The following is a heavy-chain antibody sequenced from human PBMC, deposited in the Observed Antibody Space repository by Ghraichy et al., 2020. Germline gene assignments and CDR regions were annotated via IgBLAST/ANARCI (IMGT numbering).Heavy chain of an antibody. V-gene: IGHV4-39*01. Sequence: ESLNISCTVSGGSISSSSYYWGWIRQPPGKGLEWIGTIYYSGSTYYNPSLESRVTISVDTSKNQFSLKLSSVTAADTAVYYCARQTFGVLIQFDWWGQGTLVTVSS. CDR2: IYYSGST. J-gene: IGHJ4*02. CDR1: GGSISSSSYY. D-gene: IGHD3-3*01. CDR3: ARQTFGVLIQFDW.